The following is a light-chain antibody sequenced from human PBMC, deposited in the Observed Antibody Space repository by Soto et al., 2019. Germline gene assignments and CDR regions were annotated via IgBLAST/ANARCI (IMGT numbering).Light chain of an antibody. V-gene: IGLV2-14*01. CDR2: EVS. J-gene: IGLJ2*01. CDR3: SSYTSTITVL. Sequence: QSALTQPASGSGSPGQSITISCTGTSSDVGASKYVSWYQQHPGKAPKLMIYEVSNRPSGVSNRFSGSKSGNTASLTISGLQADDEADYYCSSYTSTITVLFGGGTKLTVL. CDR1: SSDVGASKY.